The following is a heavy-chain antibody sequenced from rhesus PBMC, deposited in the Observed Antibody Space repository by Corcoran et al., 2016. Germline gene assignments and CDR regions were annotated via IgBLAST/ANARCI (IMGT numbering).Heavy chain of an antibody. J-gene: IGHJ4*01. CDR1: GDSISGYY. CDR3: ARRLATVTLSYFDY. D-gene: IGHD5-36*02. CDR2: IDGNSATI. V-gene: IGHV4-73*01. Sequence: QVKLQQWGGGLVKPSETLSLTCAVYGDSISGYYWSWIRQSPGKGLEWIGNIDGNSATINYNPSLKNRVSISKDTSKNQFSLKLSSVTATDTAVYYCARRLATVTLSYFDYWGQGVLVTVSS.